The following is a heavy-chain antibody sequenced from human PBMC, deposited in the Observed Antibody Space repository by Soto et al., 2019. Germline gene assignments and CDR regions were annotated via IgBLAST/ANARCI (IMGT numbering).Heavy chain of an antibody. Sequence: QVQLVQSGAEVKKPGASVKVSCKASGYTFTSYHIHWVRQAPGQGLEWMGIINPSDGSTTYAQKFQGXVXXXRXXSTSTVYMERSILRSEDTAVYYCVKMVRGVKSFDYWGQGSLVTFSS. CDR2: INPSDGST. CDR1: GYTFTSYH. V-gene: IGHV1-46*01. J-gene: IGHJ4*02. CDR3: VKMVRGVKSFDY. D-gene: IGHD3-10*01.